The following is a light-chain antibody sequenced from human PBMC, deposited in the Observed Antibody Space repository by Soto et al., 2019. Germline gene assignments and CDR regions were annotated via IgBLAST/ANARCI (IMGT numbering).Light chain of an antibody. J-gene: IGKJ1*01. CDR3: QHYNNWPALT. Sequence: EIVMTQSPATLSVSPGERATLSCRASQSVSSNLAWYQQKPGQAPRLLMYGASTRATGTPARFSGSGSGTECILTISSLQSEYFAVYYCQHYNNWPALTFGQGTKVEIK. CDR2: GAS. V-gene: IGKV3-15*01. CDR1: QSVSSN.